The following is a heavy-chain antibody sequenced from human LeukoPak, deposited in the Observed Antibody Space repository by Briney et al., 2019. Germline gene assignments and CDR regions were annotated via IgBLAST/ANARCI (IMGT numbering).Heavy chain of an antibody. J-gene: IGHJ4*02. CDR1: GGSISSGGYY. Sequence: PSQTLSLTCTVSGGSISSGGYYWSWIRQHPGKGLEWIGYIYYSGSTYYNPSLKSRVTISVDTSKNQFSLNLTSVTAADTAVATTRRGDRSGYFYGQGDYWGQGTLVTVSS. V-gene: IGHV4-31*03. D-gene: IGHD3-22*01. CDR2: IYYSGST. CDR3: RRGDRSGYFYGQGDY.